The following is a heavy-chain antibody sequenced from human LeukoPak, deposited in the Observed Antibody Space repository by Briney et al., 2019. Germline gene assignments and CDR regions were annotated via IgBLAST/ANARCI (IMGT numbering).Heavy chain of an antibody. Sequence: GGSLRLSCAASGFTFSGYPIHWVRQAPGKGLEWVAVISYDGSNKYYADSVKGRFTISRDNSKNTLYLQMNSLRAEDTAVYYCASLVGATTPAFDIWGQGTMVTVSS. D-gene: IGHD1-26*01. V-gene: IGHV3-30-3*01. CDR3: ASLVGATTPAFDI. J-gene: IGHJ3*02. CDR2: ISYDGSNK. CDR1: GFTFSGYP.